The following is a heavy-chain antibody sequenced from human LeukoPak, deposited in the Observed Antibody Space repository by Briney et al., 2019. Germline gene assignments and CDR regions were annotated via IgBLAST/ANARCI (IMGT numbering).Heavy chain of an antibody. D-gene: IGHD1-7*01. V-gene: IGHV3-48*04. Sequence: GGSLRLSCAASGFTFSSFSMNWVRQAPGKGLEGVSCIRSGGTNTDYTGSVKGRFTISRDNAKNSLYLQMNSLRAEDTAVYYCARMNYVSSGWGAPFDYWGQGTLVTVSS. CDR3: ARMNYVSSGWGAPFDY. J-gene: IGHJ4*02. CDR1: GFTFSSFS. CDR2: IRSGGTNT.